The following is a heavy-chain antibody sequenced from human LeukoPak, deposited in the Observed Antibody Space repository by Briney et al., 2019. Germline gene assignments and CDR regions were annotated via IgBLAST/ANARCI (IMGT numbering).Heavy chain of an antibody. CDR1: GFTFTTSV. CDR3: ARARASYNPFDY. V-gene: IGHV3-64*01. Sequence: GGSLRLSCEVSGFTFTTSVMHWVRQAPGKGLEYVAGIGDNGIDTHYGNSVEGRFTISRDNSKNSLYLQMDSLRDEDMAVYYCARARASYNPFDYWGQGTLVTVSS. J-gene: IGHJ4*02. CDR2: IGDNGIDT. D-gene: IGHD5-24*01.